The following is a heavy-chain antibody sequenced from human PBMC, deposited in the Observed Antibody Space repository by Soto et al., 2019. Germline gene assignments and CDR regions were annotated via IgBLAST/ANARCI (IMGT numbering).Heavy chain of an antibody. D-gene: IGHD6-19*01. V-gene: IGHV4-59*01. Sequence: SETLSLTCTVSGGSITSDYWSWIRQSPGKGLEWIAFIFYTGITNYNPSLRSRVTISVDTSKNQCSLMLNSVTAADTAVYYCARHGWLVPTIGSYWFDPWGQGTQVTVAS. CDR2: IFYTGIT. CDR1: GGSITSDY. J-gene: IGHJ5*02. CDR3: ARHGWLVPTIGSYWFDP.